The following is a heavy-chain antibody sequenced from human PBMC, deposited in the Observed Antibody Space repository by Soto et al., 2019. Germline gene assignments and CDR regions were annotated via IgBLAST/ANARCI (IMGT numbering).Heavy chain of an antibody. CDR1: GGTFSSYA. Sequence: ASVKVSCKASGGTFSSYAISWVRQAPGQGLEWMGGIIPIFGTANYAQKFQGRVTITADESTSTAYMELSSLRSEDTAVYYCARDLYDSSGYGPHFDYWGQGTLVTVSS. CDR3: ARDLYDSSGYGPHFDY. V-gene: IGHV1-69*13. D-gene: IGHD3-22*01. J-gene: IGHJ4*02. CDR2: IIPIFGTA.